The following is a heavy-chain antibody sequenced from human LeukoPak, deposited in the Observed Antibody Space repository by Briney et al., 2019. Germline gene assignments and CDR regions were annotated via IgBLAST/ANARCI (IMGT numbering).Heavy chain of an antibody. CDR2: TYYRSKWYN. D-gene: IGHD7-27*01. CDR3: ARDNTGAIDY. V-gene: IGHV6-1*01. CDR1: WNSVSSNRAA. J-gene: IGHJ4*02. Sequence: SQTLSLTCAISWNSVSSNRAAWNGIKRSPSRGVEWLGRTYYRSKWYNDYAVSVKSRITINPDTSKHQFSLQLNSVTPEDTAVYYCARDNTGAIDYWGQGTLVTVSS.